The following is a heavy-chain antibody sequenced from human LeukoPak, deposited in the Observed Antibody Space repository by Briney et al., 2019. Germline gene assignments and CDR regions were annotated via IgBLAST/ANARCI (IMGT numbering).Heavy chain of an antibody. CDR2: ISTSGSTM. D-gene: IGHD7-27*01. J-gene: IGHJ3*02. Sequence: PGGSLRLSCAVSGFTFSSYEMNWVRQAPGRGLEWVSYISTSGSTMYYADSVKGRFTISRDNAKNSLYLQMNSLRAEDTAVYYCARPRSDWGAFDIRGQGTMVTVSS. CDR1: GFTFSSYE. V-gene: IGHV3-48*03. CDR3: ARPRSDWGAFDI.